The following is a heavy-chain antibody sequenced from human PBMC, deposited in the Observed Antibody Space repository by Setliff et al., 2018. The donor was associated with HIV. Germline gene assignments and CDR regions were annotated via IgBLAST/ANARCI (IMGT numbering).Heavy chain of an antibody. J-gene: IGHJ4*02. CDR1: GGSISSGSYY. CDR2: IYTSGST. Sequence: SETLSLTCTVSGGSISSGSYYWSWIRQPAGKGLEWIGHIYTSGSTNYNPPLKSRVTISVDTSKNQFSLKLSSVTAADTAVYYCARWNGSGSYLDYWGQGTLVTVSS. V-gene: IGHV4-61*09. CDR3: ARWNGSGSYLDY. D-gene: IGHD3-10*01.